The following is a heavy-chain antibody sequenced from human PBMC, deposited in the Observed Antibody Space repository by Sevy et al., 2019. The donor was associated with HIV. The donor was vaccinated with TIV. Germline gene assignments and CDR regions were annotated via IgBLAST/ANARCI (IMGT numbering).Heavy chain of an antibody. V-gene: IGHV1-69*13. J-gene: IGHJ6*02. CDR2: FIPMFDTA. CDR3: AGSYFDSSGYSPLYYYGMDV. D-gene: IGHD3-22*01. CDR1: GGTFSNYA. Sequence: ASVKVSYKASGGTFSNYAISWVRQAPGQGLEWMGGFIPMFDTANYAQKFQGKVTLTADGSTTTAYMELSSLRSDDTAVYYCAGSYFDSSGYSPLYYYGMDVWGQGTTVTVS.